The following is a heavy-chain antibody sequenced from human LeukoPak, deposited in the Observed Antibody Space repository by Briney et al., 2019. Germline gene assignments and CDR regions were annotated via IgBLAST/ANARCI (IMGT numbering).Heavy chain of an antibody. Sequence: ASVKVSCKASGYTFTSYAMHWVRQAPGQRLEWMGWINAGNGNTKYSQKFQGRVTITRGTSASTAYMELSSLRSEDTAVYYCAADPGIAAAGKGGYYYYYYMDVWGKGTTVTVSS. CDR3: AADPGIAAAGKGGYYYYYYMDV. D-gene: IGHD6-13*01. V-gene: IGHV1-3*01. CDR1: GYTFTSYA. CDR2: INAGNGNT. J-gene: IGHJ6*03.